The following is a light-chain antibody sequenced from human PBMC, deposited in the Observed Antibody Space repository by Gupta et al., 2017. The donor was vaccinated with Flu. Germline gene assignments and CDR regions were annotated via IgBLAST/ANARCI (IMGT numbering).Light chain of an antibody. CDR2: AAS. V-gene: IGKV1-39*01. CDR3: QHRNSTPCT. Sequence: DIQMTQSPSSLSASVGDRVTITCRASQSISSYLNWYQQKPGKAPKLLIYAASRMQSGVPSRFSGSGSGTDFTLTISRLQPEDFATYYCQHRNSTPCTFGQGTKVEIK. J-gene: IGKJ2*02. CDR1: QSISSY.